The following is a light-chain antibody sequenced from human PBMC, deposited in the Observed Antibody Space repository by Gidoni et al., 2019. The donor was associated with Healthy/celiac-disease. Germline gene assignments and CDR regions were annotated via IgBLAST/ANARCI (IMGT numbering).Light chain of an antibody. CDR2: KAS. V-gene: IGKV1-5*03. Sequence: DIQMTQSPSTLSASVGDRVTITCRASQTISSWLAWYQQKPGKAPKLLIYKASSLESGVPSRVSGSGSGTEFTLTISSLQPDDFATYYCQQYNSYVGFGQGTKVEIK. CDR3: QQYNSYVG. J-gene: IGKJ1*01. CDR1: QTISSW.